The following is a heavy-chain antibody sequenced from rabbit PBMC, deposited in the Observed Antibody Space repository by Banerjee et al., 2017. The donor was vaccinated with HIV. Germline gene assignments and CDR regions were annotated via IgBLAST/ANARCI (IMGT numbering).Heavy chain of an antibody. Sequence: QSLEESGGDLVKPGASLTLTCTASGFDFSSSYYMCWVRQAPGKGLEWIACIYTGSSASTYYASWAKGRFTITRSTSLNTVTLQMTSLTAADTATYFCARDLAGVIGWNFNLWGQGTLVTVS. CDR2: IYTGSSAST. J-gene: IGHJ4*01. CDR3: ARDLAGVIGWNFNL. D-gene: IGHD4-1*01. V-gene: IGHV1S40*01. CDR1: GFDFSSSYY.